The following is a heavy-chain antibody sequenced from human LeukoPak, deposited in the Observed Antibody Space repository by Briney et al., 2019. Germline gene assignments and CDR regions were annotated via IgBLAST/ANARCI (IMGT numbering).Heavy chain of an antibody. V-gene: IGHV4-34*01. CDR3: ASMARFLEWLSPPHLDY. J-gene: IGHJ4*02. CDR2: INHSGST. Sequence: SETLSLTCAVYGGSFSGYYWSWIRQPPGKGLEWIGEINHSGSTNYNPSLKSRVTISVDTSKNQFSLKLSSVTAADTAVYYCASMARFLEWLSPPHLDYWGQGTLVTVSS. D-gene: IGHD3-3*01. CDR1: GGSFSGYY.